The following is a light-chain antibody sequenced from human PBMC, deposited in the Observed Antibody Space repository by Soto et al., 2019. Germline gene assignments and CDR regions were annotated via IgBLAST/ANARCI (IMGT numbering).Light chain of an antibody. Sequence: QSALTQPASVSGSPGQSITIPCTGTSSDVGGYNHVSWYQQHPGKVPKLMISEVTNRPSGVSNRFSGSKSGNTASLTISGLQAEDEADYYCSLYTDSTTYVFGPGTKLTVL. CDR1: SSDVGGYNH. CDR2: EVT. J-gene: IGLJ1*01. CDR3: SLYTDSTTYV. V-gene: IGLV2-14*01.